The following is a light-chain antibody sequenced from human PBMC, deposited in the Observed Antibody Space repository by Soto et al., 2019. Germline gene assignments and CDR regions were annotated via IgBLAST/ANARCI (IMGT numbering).Light chain of an antibody. V-gene: IGKV1-39*01. CDR3: QQSYSIPYT. CDR2: VVS. CDR1: QTISRN. Sequence: DIQLTQSPSSLSASVEDRVTITCRASQTISRNLNWYQQKPGEAPRLLMYVVSTLQGGVPSRFSGSESGTDYTLTISSVQPDDFATYYCQQSYSIPYTFGQGTKLEIK. J-gene: IGKJ2*01.